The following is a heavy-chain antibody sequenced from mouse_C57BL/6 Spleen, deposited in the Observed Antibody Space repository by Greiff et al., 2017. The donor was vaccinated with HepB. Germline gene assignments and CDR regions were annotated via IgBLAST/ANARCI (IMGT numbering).Heavy chain of an antibody. Sequence: VLLQQSGAELVKPGASVKLSCTASGFNIKDYYMHWVKQRTEQGLEWIGRIDPEDGETKYAPKFQGKDTRTADTNSNTADLQLCSLTSEDTAVYYCARRGYGSRWFAYWGQGTRATGAA. CDR3: ARRGYGSRWFAY. J-gene: IGHJ3*01. CDR2: IDPEDGET. V-gene: IGHV14-2*01. D-gene: IGHD1-1*01. CDR1: GFNIKDYY.